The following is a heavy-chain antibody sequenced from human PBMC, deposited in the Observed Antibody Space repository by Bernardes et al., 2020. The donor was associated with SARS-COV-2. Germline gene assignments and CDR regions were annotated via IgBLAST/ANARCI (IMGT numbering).Heavy chain of an antibody. CDR3: ARAGGDRFYDFWSGYQNYYYGMDV. CDR1: GYTFTSYD. J-gene: IGHJ6*02. D-gene: IGHD3-3*01. CDR2: MNPNSGNT. Sequence: ASVKVSCKASGYTFTSYDINCVRQATGQGLEWMGWMNPNSGNTGYAQNFQGRVTMTRNTSISTAYMELSSLRSEDTAVYYCARAGGDRFYDFWSGYQNYYYGMDVWGQGTTVTVSS. V-gene: IGHV1-8*01.